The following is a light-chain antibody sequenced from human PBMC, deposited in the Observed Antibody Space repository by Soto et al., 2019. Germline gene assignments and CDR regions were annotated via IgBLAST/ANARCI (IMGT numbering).Light chain of an antibody. V-gene: IGLV2-14*03. Sequence: QSALTQPASVSGSPGQSITISCTGTSSDVGAYNYVSWYQQKPGKAPKLMIYDVSNRPSGVSNRFSGSKSGNTASLTISGLQAEDEADYYCSSYTRSSTMVFGGGTKLTVL. CDR1: SSDVGAYNY. J-gene: IGLJ2*01. CDR2: DVS. CDR3: SSYTRSSTMV.